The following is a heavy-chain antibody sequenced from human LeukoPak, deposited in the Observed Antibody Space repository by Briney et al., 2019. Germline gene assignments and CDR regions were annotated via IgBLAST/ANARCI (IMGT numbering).Heavy chain of an antibody. Sequence: ASVKVSCKASGYTFTGYYMHWVRQATGQGLEWMGWMNGNSGDTGYAQKFQGRVTMTRDTSISTAYMELSNLRSEDTAVYYCVRGRFIAGAGDWGQGTPVTVSS. D-gene: IGHD1-26*01. V-gene: IGHV1-8*02. CDR1: GYTFTGYY. CDR3: VRGRFIAGAGD. J-gene: IGHJ1*01. CDR2: MNGNSGDT.